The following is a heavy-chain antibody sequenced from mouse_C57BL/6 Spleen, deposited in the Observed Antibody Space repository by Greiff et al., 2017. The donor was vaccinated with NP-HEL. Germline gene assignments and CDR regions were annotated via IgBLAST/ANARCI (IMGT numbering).Heavy chain of an antibody. D-gene: IGHD2-3*01. Sequence: EVQLQQSGPGLVKPSQSLSLTCSVTGYSITSGYYWNWIRQFPGNKLEWMGYISYDGSNNYNPSLKNRISFTRDTSKNQFFLKLNSVTTEDTATYNCARWGDGYYNYFDYWGQGTTLTVSS. CDR2: ISYDGSN. CDR1: GYSITSGYY. J-gene: IGHJ2*01. V-gene: IGHV3-6*01. CDR3: ARWGDGYYNYFDY.